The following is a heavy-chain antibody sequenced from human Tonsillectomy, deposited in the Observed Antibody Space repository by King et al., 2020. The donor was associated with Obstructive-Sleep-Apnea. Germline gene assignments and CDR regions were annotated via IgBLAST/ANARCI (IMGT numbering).Heavy chain of an antibody. Sequence: VQLVESGGGLVQPGGSLRLSCAASGYTFSNYWMTWVRQAPGKGLEWMANINQDGSGEYYVDSAKGRFTISRDNAKNSLFLQMTSLRAEDTAIYYCATSRFISAFDIWGQGTMVTVSS. J-gene: IGHJ3*02. V-gene: IGHV3-7*03. D-gene: IGHD3-10*01. CDR3: ATSRFISAFDI. CDR2: INQDGSGE. CDR1: GYTFSNYW.